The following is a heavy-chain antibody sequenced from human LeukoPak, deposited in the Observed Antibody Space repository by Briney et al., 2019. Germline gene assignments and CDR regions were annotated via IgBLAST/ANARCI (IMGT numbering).Heavy chain of an antibody. V-gene: IGHV3-53*01. CDR1: GFTVSSNF. D-gene: IGHD6-19*01. Sequence: GGSLRLSCAASGFTVSSNFMNWVRQAPGKGLEWVSIIYSGGSTSYAGSVKGRFTISRDNSKNTLYLKMNSLRAEDTAVYYCARGGAYSSGWPGTFDIWGQGTMVTVSS. J-gene: IGHJ3*02. CDR2: IYSGGST. CDR3: ARGGAYSSGWPGTFDI.